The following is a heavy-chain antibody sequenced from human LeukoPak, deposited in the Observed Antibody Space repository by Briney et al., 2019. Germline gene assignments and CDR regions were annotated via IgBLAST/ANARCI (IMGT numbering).Heavy chain of an antibody. J-gene: IGHJ6*02. Sequence: GGSLRLSCAASGFTFSSYAMSWVRQAPGKGREWVSSIGGNTYYADSGKGRFTISRDSYTNTLYLQMDSLRAGDTALCYCAKESGAGYGYGMDVWGQGTTVTVSS. CDR2: IGGNT. CDR1: GFTFSSYA. V-gene: IGHV3-23*01. D-gene: IGHD3-9*01. CDR3: AKESGAGYGYGMDV.